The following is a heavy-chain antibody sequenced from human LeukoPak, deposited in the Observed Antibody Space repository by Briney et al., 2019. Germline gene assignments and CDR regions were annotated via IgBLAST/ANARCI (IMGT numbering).Heavy chain of an antibody. CDR1: GFTFSSYG. Sequence: GGSLRLSCVASGFTFSSYGMHWVRQAPGKGLEWVAVISYDGSNKYYADSVKGRFTISRDNSKNTLYLQMNSLRAEDTAVYYCASGYSSSWYFDYWGQGTLVTVSS. CDR3: ASGYSSSWYFDY. V-gene: IGHV3-30*03. J-gene: IGHJ4*02. CDR2: ISYDGSNK. D-gene: IGHD6-13*01.